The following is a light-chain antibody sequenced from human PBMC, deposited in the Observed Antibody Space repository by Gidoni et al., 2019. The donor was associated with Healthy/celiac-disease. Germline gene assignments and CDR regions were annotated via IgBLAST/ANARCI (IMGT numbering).Light chain of an antibody. J-gene: IGKJ1*01. CDR3: QQYYSYPRT. V-gene: IGKV1-8*01. Sequence: AIRMTQSPSSFSASTGDSVTITCRASQGISSYLAWYQQKPGKAPKLLIYAASTFQSGVPSRFSGSGSGTDFTLTISCLQSEDFATYYCQQYYSYPRTFGQGTKVEIK. CDR1: QGISSY. CDR2: AAS.